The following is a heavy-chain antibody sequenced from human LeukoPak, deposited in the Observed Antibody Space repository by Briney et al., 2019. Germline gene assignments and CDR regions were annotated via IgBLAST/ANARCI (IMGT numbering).Heavy chain of an antibody. CDR2: ITGGGSGI. CDR1: GFTFSNYA. Sequence: GGSLRLSCAASGFTFSNYAMSWVRQAPAKGLEWVSAITGGGSGIYYADSMKSRFTISRDNSKNTLYLQINSLRAEDTAVYYCAKWGDYDVLTGYYASDYWGQGTLVTVSS. V-gene: IGHV3-23*01. D-gene: IGHD3-9*01. J-gene: IGHJ4*02. CDR3: AKWGDYDVLTGYYASDY.